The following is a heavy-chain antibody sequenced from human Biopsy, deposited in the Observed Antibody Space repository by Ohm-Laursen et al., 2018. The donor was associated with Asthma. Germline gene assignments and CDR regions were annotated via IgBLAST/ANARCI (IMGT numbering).Heavy chain of an antibody. D-gene: IGHD3-22*01. Sequence: SLRLSCAASGFTFSHYNMNWVRQGPGKGLEWVALVSSDGHNKYYEDSVKGRLTTSRDNSRKRLYLQINRLTVEDSAVYFCARQSGQDYGDSSGFDIWGQGTKVAVSS. J-gene: IGHJ3*02. CDR3: ARQSGQDYGDSSGFDI. CDR1: GFTFSHYN. CDR2: VSSDGHNK. V-gene: IGHV3-30*03.